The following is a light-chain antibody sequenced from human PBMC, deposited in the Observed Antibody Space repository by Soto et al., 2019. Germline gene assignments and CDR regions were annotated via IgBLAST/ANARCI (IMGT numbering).Light chain of an antibody. CDR3: QQYNNWPRT. J-gene: IGKJ1*01. CDR2: GAS. CDR1: QSISSN. V-gene: IGKV3-15*01. Sequence: EIVLTQSPGTLCLSPGERATLPCRASQSISSNLAWYQQKPGQAPRILIYGASNRATGIPARFSGSGSGTEFTLTISSLQSEDFAVYYCQQYNNWPRTFGQGTKVDIK.